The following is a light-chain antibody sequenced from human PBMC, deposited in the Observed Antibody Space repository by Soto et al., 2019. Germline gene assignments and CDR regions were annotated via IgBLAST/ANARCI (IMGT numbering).Light chain of an antibody. V-gene: IGKV1-39*01. CDR2: AAS. J-gene: IGKJ1*01. CDR1: QTISNY. Sequence: DIQMTQSPSSLSASVGDRVTITCRASQTISNYLNWYQQKPGKAPELLIYAASSLQSGVPSRFSGSGSGTDFILNISSLQPEDFATYYCQQSYSTQPWTFGQGTKVKI. CDR3: QQSYSTQPWT.